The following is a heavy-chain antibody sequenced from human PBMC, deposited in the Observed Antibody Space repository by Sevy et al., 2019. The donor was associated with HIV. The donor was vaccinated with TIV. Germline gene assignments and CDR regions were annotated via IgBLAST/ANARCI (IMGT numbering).Heavy chain of an antibody. D-gene: IGHD5-18*01. Sequence: GGSLRLSCVASGFTFSSYWMTWVRQAPGRGLEWVANIRQDGSDKFYVDSVKGRFTISRDNAKKSLYLQMNSLGVEDTAVYYCVREGLGGYSYSLDCWGQGTLVTVSS. CDR1: GFTFSSYW. J-gene: IGHJ4*02. CDR3: VREGLGGYSYSLDC. V-gene: IGHV3-7*01. CDR2: IRQDGSDK.